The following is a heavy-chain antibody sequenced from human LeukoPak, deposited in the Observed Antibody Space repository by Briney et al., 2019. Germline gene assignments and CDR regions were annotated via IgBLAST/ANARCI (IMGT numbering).Heavy chain of an antibody. CDR2: FDPEDGET. CDR3: ARGRYDSSPPDS. Sequence: ASVKVSCKVSGYTLTELSMHWVRQAPGKGLEWMGGFDPEDGETIYAQKFQGRVTMTEDTSTDTAYMELSSLRSDDTAVYYCARGRYDSSPPDSWGQGTLVTVSS. J-gene: IGHJ4*02. D-gene: IGHD3-22*01. CDR1: GYTLTELS. V-gene: IGHV1-24*01.